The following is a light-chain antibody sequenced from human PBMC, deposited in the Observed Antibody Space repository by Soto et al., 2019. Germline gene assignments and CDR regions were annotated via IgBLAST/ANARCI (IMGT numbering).Light chain of an antibody. CDR2: GAS. Sequence: EIVLTQSPGTLSLSPGERATLSCRASQSVSSSYLAWYQQKPGQAPRLLIYGASSRATGIPDRFSGSGSGTDFTLTISRLEPEDCAVYYCQQYGNSPITVGQGTRLEIK. J-gene: IGKJ5*01. V-gene: IGKV3-20*01. CDR1: QSVSSSY. CDR3: QQYGNSPIT.